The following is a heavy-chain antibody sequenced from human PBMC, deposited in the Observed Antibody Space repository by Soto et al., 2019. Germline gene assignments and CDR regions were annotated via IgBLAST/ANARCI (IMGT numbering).Heavy chain of an antibody. J-gene: IGHJ6*02. D-gene: IGHD6-13*01. Sequence: QVQLVQSGAEVKKPGASVKVSCKASGYTFTSYDINRVRQATGQGLEWMGWMNPNSGNTGYAQKFQGRVTMTRNTSISTAYMELSSLRSEDTAVYYCARVAQLTYYYYYGMDVWGQGTTVTVSS. CDR3: ARVAQLTYYYYYGMDV. CDR2: MNPNSGNT. CDR1: GYTFTSYD. V-gene: IGHV1-8*01.